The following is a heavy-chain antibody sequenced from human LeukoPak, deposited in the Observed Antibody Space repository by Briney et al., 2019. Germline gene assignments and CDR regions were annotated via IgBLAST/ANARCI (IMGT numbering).Heavy chain of an antibody. CDR2: IYPGDSDT. J-gene: IGHJ5*02. D-gene: IGHD3-3*01. CDR1: GYSFTSYW. V-gene: IGHV5-51*01. CDR3: ARSQGLYDFWSGFRRGNWFDP. Sequence: GESLKISCKGSGYSFTSYWIGWVRQMPGKGLEWMGIIYPGDSDTRYSPSFQGQVTISADKSISTAYLQWSSLKASDTAMYYRARSQGLYDFWSGFRRGNWFDPWGQGTLVTVSS.